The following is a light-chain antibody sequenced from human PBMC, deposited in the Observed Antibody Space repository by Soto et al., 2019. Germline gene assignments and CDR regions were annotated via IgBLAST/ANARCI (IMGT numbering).Light chain of an antibody. CDR1: SSNIGDNS. CDR3: AAWDGSLSAWV. Sequence: QSVLTQPPSASGTPGQRVTISCSGSSSNIGDNSAYWFQQLPGTAPKLLIYRSTQRPSGVPARFSGSKSGTSASLAISGLRSEDEADYYGAAWDGSLSAWVFGGGTKLTVL. CDR2: RST. J-gene: IGLJ3*02. V-gene: IGLV1-47*01.